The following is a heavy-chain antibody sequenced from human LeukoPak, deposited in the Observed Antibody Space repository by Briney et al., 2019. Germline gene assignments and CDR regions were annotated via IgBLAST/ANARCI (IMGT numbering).Heavy chain of an antibody. CDR3: ARALGRRATRIWGY. J-gene: IGHJ4*02. V-gene: IGHV1-8*03. Sequence: GASVKVSCKASGYTFTSYGISWVRQAPGQGLEWMGWMNPNSGNTGYAQKFQGRVTITRNTSISTAYMELSSLRSEDTAVYYCARALGRRATRIWGYWGQGTLVTVSS. D-gene: IGHD3-16*01. CDR2: MNPNSGNT. CDR1: GYTFTSYG.